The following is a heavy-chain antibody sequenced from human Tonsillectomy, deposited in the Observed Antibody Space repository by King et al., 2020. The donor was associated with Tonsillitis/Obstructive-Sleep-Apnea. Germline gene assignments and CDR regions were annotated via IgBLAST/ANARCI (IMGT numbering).Heavy chain of an antibody. V-gene: IGHV3-30*18. D-gene: IGHD3-10*01. Sequence: VQLVESGGGVVQPGRSLRLSCAASGFTFSHYGMHWVRQAPGKGLEWVAVISYDGTNKYYGDSVEGRFTISRDNYKNTLYLQMNSLRPEDTAVYYCAKDDPSTMVRGVPYYYYGMDVWGQGTTVTVSS. CDR3: AKDDPSTMVRGVPYYYYGMDV. J-gene: IGHJ6*02. CDR1: GFTFSHYG. CDR2: ISYDGTNK.